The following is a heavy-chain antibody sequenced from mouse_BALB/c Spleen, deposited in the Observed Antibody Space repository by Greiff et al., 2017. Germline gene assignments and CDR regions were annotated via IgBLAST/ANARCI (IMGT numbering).Heavy chain of an antibody. CDR2: IDPENGDT. Sequence: VQLQQSGAELVRPGASVKLSCTASGFNIKDYYMHWVKQRPEQGLEWIGWIDPENGDTASAPKFQGKATMTADTSSNTAYLQLSGLTSEDTAVYYCNAYYYGSDYWGQGTTLTVSS. V-gene: IGHV14-4*02. J-gene: IGHJ2*01. D-gene: IGHD1-1*01. CDR1: GFNIKDYY. CDR3: NAYYYGSDY.